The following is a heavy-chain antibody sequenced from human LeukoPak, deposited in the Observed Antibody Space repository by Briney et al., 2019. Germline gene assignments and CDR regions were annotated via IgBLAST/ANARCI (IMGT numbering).Heavy chain of an antibody. D-gene: IGHD6-19*01. J-gene: IGHJ4*02. CDR2: MYYSGST. V-gene: IGHV4-59*08. CDR3: ARASGGWYGLFDY. Sequence: SETLSLTCTVSGSFSNNYWSWIRQPPGKRLEWIGYMYYSGSTSYNPSLKRRVTISVDTSKNQFSLKLRSVTAADTAVYYCARASGGWYGLFDYWGQGTLVTVSS. CDR1: GSFSNNY.